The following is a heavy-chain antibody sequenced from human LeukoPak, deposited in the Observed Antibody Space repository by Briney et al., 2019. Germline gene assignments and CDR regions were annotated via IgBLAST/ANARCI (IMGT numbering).Heavy chain of an antibody. CDR2: FDPEDGET. V-gene: IGHV1-24*01. D-gene: IGHD3-10*01. CDR3: ATGGSGSYYNVGWFDP. CDR1: GYTLTELS. Sequence: ASVKVSCKVSGYTLTELSMHWVRQAPGKGLEWMGGFDPEDGETIYAQTFQGRVTMTEDTSTDTAYMELSSLRSEDTAVYYCATGGSGSYYNVGWFDPWGQGTLVTVSS. J-gene: IGHJ5*02.